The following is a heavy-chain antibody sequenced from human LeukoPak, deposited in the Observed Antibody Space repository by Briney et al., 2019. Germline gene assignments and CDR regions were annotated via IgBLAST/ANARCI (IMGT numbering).Heavy chain of an antibody. V-gene: IGHV3-11*04. Sequence: GGSLRLSCAASGFTFSDYYMSWIRKAPGKGLEWVSYISSSGSTIYYADSVKGRFTISRDNAKNSLYLQMNSLRAEDTAVYYCASPGPYCSSTSCYTPLDYWGQGTLVTVSS. CDR3: ASPGPYCSSTSCYTPLDY. CDR2: ISSSGSTI. D-gene: IGHD2-2*02. J-gene: IGHJ4*02. CDR1: GFTFSDYY.